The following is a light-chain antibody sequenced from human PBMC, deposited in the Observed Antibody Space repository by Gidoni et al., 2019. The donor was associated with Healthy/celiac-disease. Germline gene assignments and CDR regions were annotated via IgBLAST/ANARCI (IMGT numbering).Light chain of an antibody. V-gene: IGKV1-33*01. CDR3: QQYDNLPIT. J-gene: IGKJ5*01. CDR1: QDISNY. CDR2: DAS. Sequence: DIPMTQSPSSLSASVGDRVTITCQASQDISNYLNWYQQKPGKAPKLLIYDASNLETGVPSRFSGSGSGTDFTFTSSSLQPEDIATYYCQQYDNLPITFGQGTRLEIK.